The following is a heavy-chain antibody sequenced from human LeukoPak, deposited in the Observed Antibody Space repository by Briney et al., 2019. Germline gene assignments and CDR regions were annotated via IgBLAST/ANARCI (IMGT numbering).Heavy chain of an antibody. J-gene: IGHJ4*02. CDR2: TKPDGTAE. V-gene: IGHV3-7*01. CDR1: GFTFRNYW. D-gene: IGHD2-15*01. Sequence: GGSLRLSCAASGFTFRNYWMGWVRQAPGKGLEWVANTKPDGTAEYYADSVRGRFTTSRDNTNNFLYLQMNSLRGEDTAVYYCARDGGLHTNFDYWGQGTLVTVSS. CDR3: ARDGGLHTNFDY.